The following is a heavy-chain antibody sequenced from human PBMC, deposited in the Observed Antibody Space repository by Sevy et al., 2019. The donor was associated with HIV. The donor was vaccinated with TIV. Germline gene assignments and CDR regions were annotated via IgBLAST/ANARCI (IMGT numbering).Heavy chain of an antibody. CDR2: IRQDGNEI. Sequence: GGSLRLSCKASGVTFSSFWMQWVRQAPGKGLEWVANIRQDGNEIYYGDPVKGRFTISRDNAKNALYLQMDGLRAEDTGLYYCARRYSDLWGQGTLVTVSS. CDR1: GVTFSSFW. V-gene: IGHV3-7*01. CDR3: ARRYSDL. J-gene: IGHJ4*02.